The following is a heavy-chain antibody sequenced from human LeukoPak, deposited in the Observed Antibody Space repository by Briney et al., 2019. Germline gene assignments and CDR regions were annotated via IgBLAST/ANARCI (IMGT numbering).Heavy chain of an antibody. V-gene: IGHV3-7*01. J-gene: IGHJ4*02. CDR2: IKQDGSEK. CDR3: ARNQRRLDY. CDR1: GFTFRNYL. Sequence: GGSLRLLCAASGFTFRNYLMTWLRPAPGRGLELVANIKQDGSEKYYVDSVKGRFTISRDNAKNSLYLQMNSLRAEDAAVYYCARNQRRLDYWGQGTLVTVSS. D-gene: IGHD1-14*01.